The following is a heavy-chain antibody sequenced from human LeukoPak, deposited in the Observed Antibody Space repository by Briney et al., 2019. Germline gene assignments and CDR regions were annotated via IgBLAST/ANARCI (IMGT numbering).Heavy chain of an antibody. V-gene: IGHV1-3*01. CDR2: INAGNGNT. D-gene: IGHD3-3*01. J-gene: IGHJ6*02. CDR1: GYTFTSYA. CDR3: ARDYDFWSGYYIPFYYYYGMDV. Sequence: ASVKVSCKASGYTFTSYAMHWVRQAPGQRLEWMGWINAGNGNTKYSQKFQGRVTITRDTSASTAYMELSSLRSEDTAVYYCARDYDFWSGYYIPFYYYYGMDVWGQGTTVTVSS.